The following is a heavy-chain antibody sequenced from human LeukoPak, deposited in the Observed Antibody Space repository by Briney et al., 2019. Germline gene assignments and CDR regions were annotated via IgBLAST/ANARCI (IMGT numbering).Heavy chain of an antibody. CDR3: ARDRQYYYGSGDNWFDP. D-gene: IGHD3-10*01. CDR1: GGSISSGDYY. V-gene: IGHV4-30-4*08. J-gene: IGHJ5*02. Sequence: SETLSLTCTVSGGSISSGDYYWSWIRQPPGKGLESIGYIYYSGSTYYNPSLKSRVTISVDTSKNQFSLKLSSVTAADTAVYYCARDRQYYYGSGDNWFDPWGQGTLVSVSS. CDR2: IYYSGST.